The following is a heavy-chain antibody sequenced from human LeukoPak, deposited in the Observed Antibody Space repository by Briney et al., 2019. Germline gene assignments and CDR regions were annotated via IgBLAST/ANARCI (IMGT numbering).Heavy chain of an antibody. J-gene: IGHJ4*02. Sequence: NTSETLSLTCTVSGGSISSYYLSWIRQPPGKELEWIGYIYYSGSTNYNPSLKSRVTISVDTSKNQFSLKLSSVTAADTAVYYCARQEGDYDFWSGYPTYYFDYWGQGTLVTVSS. CDR3: ARQEGDYDFWSGYPTYYFDY. CDR1: GGSISSYY. V-gene: IGHV4-59*08. CDR2: IYYSGST. D-gene: IGHD3-3*01.